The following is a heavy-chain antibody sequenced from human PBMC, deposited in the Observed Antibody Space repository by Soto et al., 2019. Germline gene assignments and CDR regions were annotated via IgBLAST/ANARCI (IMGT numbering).Heavy chain of an antibody. J-gene: IGHJ6*02. CDR3: ARDVYCGGDCFHYYYGMDV. Sequence: GGSLRLSCAASGFTFSSYAMHWVRQAPGKGLEWVAVISYDGSNKYYADSEKGRFTISRDNSKNTLYLQMNSLRAEDTAVYYCARDVYCGGDCFHYYYGMDVWGQGTTVTVSS. CDR1: GFTFSSYA. V-gene: IGHV3-30*04. D-gene: IGHD2-21*02. CDR2: ISYDGSNK.